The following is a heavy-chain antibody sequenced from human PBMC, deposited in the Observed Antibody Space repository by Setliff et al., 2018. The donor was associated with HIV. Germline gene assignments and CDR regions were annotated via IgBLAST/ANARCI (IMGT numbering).Heavy chain of an antibody. J-gene: IGHJ3*02. CDR2: IIPIFGTA. Sequence: SVKVSCKASGYIFTSYGISWVRQAPGQGLEWMGGIIPIFGTANYAQKFQGRVTITADESTSTAYMELSSLRSEDTAVYYCARVEDYYDSSSYYPPDAFDIWGQGTMVTVSS. CDR1: GYIFTSYG. CDR3: ARVEDYYDSSSYYPPDAFDI. V-gene: IGHV1-69*13. D-gene: IGHD3-22*01.